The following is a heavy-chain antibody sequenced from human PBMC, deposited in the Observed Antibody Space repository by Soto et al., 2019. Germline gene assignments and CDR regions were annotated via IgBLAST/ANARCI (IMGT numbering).Heavy chain of an antibody. V-gene: IGHV3-23*01. CDR2: VSGSGDTT. CDR3: ARDEHDSSGYYYDY. Sequence: SGGSLRLSCSASGFTFSGYTMSWVRQAPRKGLEWVSAVSGSGDTTYYADPVKGRFTIPRDNSQNTLYLQMNSLKADDSAVYYCARDEHDSSGYYYDYWGQGTPVTVSS. CDR1: GFTFSGYT. D-gene: IGHD3-22*01. J-gene: IGHJ4*02.